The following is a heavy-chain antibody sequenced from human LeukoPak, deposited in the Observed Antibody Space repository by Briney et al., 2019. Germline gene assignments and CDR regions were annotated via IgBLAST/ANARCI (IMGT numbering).Heavy chain of an antibody. D-gene: IGHD2-15*01. Sequence: ASVKVSCKAAGYTFTDHYMHWVRQAPGEGLEWTAWINLNNGDTKYAQNFQGRVTVTRDTSISTAYMELSRLRFDDTAVYYCAREIIVVVHNLPYGMDVWGQGTTVTVSS. CDR1: GYTFTDHY. CDR3: AREIIVVVHNLPYGMDV. CDR2: INLNNGDT. J-gene: IGHJ6*02. V-gene: IGHV1-2*02.